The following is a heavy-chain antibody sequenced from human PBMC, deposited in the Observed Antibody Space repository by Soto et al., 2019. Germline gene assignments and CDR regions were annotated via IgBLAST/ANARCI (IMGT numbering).Heavy chain of an antibody. Sequence: SETLSLTCTVSGDAISGGASFWSWIRQPPGKGLEWIANVYYSGSSYYNPSLKSRLTISVDTTKNQFSLQLKSMTAADTAVYYCAKLSCTSSTCSFPGWFDPWGQGTLVTVS. V-gene: IGHV4-31*03. CDR1: GDAISGGASF. CDR2: VYYSGSS. J-gene: IGHJ5*02. D-gene: IGHD2-2*01. CDR3: AKLSCTSSTCSFPGWFDP.